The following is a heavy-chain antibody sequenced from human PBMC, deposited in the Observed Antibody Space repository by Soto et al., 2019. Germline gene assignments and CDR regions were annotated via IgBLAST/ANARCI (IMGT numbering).Heavy chain of an antibody. D-gene: IGHD2-15*01. Sequence: SETLSLTCTVSGGSISSGYYYWSWIRQPPGKGLEWIGYIYYSGSTYYNPSLKSRVTISVDTSKNQFSLKLSSVTAADTAVYYCARDFGGYYYYYGMDVWGQGTTVTVSS. V-gene: IGHV4-30-4*01. J-gene: IGHJ6*02. CDR2: IYYSGST. CDR1: GGSISSGYYY. CDR3: ARDFGGYYYYYGMDV.